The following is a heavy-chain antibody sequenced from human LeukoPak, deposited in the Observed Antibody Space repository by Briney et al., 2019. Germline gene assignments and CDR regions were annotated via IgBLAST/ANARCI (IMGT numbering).Heavy chain of an antibody. CDR2: ISYSENT. CDR3: ARAPWRTFFDY. D-gene: IGHD5-12*01. CDR1: DGSFSSSY. J-gene: IGHJ4*02. Sequence: SETLSLTCTVSDGSFSSSYWSWIRQPPGKGLEWIGYISYSENTKYNPSLKSRVTLSVDTSQNQFSLKLTSVTAADTAVYHCARAPWRTFFDYWGQGNLVTVSS. V-gene: IGHV4-59*01.